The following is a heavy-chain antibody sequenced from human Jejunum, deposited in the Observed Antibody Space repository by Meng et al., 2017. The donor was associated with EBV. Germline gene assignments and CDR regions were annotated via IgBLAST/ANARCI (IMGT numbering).Heavy chain of an antibody. CDR3: ARIRMGGASWDF. J-gene: IGHJ4*02. V-gene: IGHV4-59*01. D-gene: IGHD1-26*01. CDR1: GCPITNYY. CDR2: IYYTGST. Sequence: GQPQQSGPIMLTPSEALVPSYAAAGCPITNYYWRGIREPPGRGLEWIGYIYYTGSTRYNPSLQSRVAISVDTSENQVSLKMSSVTAADTAVYYCARIRMGGASWDFWGQGTLVTVSS.